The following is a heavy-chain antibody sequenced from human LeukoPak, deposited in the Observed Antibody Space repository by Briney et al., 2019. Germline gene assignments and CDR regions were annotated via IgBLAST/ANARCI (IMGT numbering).Heavy chain of an antibody. D-gene: IGHD6-19*01. CDR2: ISSSSSYI. CDR3: ARDKDENSSGWYSGWYFDL. J-gene: IGHJ2*01. V-gene: IGHV3-21*01. Sequence: GGSLRLSCAASGFTFSSYSMNWVRQAPGKGLEWVSSISSSSSYIYYADSVKGRFTISRDNAKNSLYLQMNSLRAEDTAVYYCARDKDENSSGWYSGWYFDLWGRGTLVTVSS. CDR1: GFTFSSYS.